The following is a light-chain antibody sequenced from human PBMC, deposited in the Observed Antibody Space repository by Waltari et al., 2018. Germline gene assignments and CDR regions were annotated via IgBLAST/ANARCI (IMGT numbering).Light chain of an antibody. Sequence: DMQMTQSPSSLSASVGERVTITCRASQNSRSYLNWYQQRPGKAPKLLIYGASNLQSWVPSRFSGSGSGTDFTLTISGLQPEDFATYYCQQGYISLTFGGGTKVEMK. CDR1: QNSRSY. CDR2: GAS. V-gene: IGKV1-39*01. CDR3: QQGYISLT. J-gene: IGKJ4*01.